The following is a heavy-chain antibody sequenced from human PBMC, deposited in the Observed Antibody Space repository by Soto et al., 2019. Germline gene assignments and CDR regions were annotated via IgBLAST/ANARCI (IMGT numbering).Heavy chain of an antibody. J-gene: IGHJ6*03. CDR2: INPSGGST. V-gene: IGHV1-46*03. Sequence: ASVKVSCKASGDTFTIYYRHWVRQAPGQGLEWMGIINPSGGSTSYAQKFQGRVTMTRDTSTSTVYMELSSLRSEDTAVYYCASTSDCSSTSCYADYYYYYMDVWGKGTTVTVSS. D-gene: IGHD2-2*01. CDR1: GDTFTIYY. CDR3: ASTSDCSSTSCYADYYYYYMDV.